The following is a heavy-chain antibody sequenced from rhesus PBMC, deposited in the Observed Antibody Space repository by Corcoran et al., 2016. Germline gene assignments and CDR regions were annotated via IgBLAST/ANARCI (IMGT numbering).Heavy chain of an antibody. CDR3: ARENYEDDYWLLLHRDYFAY. Sequence: QVQLQESGPGLVKPSETLSLTCAVSGGAISSNYWSWIRQHPGKGLEWHGRFSGSGASTHTNPSLKCRATISTDTSKNQFSRKLSAVTAADTAVYYCARENYEDDYWLLLHRDYFAYWGQGVLVTVSS. CDR2: FSGSGAST. CDR1: GGAISSNY. J-gene: IGHJ4*01. V-gene: IGHV4-173*01. D-gene: IGHD3-9*01.